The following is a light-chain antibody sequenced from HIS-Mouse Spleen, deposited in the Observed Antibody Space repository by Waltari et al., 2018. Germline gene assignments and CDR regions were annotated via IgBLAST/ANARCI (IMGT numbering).Light chain of an antibody. CDR2: AAS. CDR3: LPPPLSPYT. Sequence: DIQMTQSPSSLSASVGDRVTITCRASQGIRNDLGWYQQKPGKDPKRLIYAASSLQRGVPSRFSGSGSGTEFTLTISRLPPSPFSPSYSLPPPLSPYTFGQGTKLEIK. CDR1: QGIRND. V-gene: IGKV1-17*01. J-gene: IGKJ2*01.